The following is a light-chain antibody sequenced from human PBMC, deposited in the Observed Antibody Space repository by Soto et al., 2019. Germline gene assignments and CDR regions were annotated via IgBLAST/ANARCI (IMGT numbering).Light chain of an antibody. CDR1: SSDVGGYNY. CDR2: DVS. V-gene: IGLV2-14*01. J-gene: IGLJ1*01. Sequence: QSALTQPASVSGSPGQAITISCTGTSSDVGGYNYVSWYQQHPGKAPKLMMYDVSNRPSGVSNRFSGSKSSNTASLTIPGLEAEDEADYYCRSYTSSSIYVFGTGTKLTDL. CDR3: RSYTSSSIYV.